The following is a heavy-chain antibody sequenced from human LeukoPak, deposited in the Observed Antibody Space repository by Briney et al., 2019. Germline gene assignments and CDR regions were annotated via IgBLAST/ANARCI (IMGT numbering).Heavy chain of an antibody. Sequence: QPGRSLILSCTASGFTFGDYAMSWVRQAPGKGLEWVGFIRSKAYGVTTEYAASVKGKFTISRDDSKSIAYLQMNSQKTEDTAVYYCVRVVTRVIFDYWGQGTLVTVSS. D-gene: IGHD5-18*01. V-gene: IGHV3-49*04. J-gene: IGHJ4*02. CDR2: IRSKAYGVTT. CDR1: GFTFGDYA. CDR3: VRVVTRVIFDY.